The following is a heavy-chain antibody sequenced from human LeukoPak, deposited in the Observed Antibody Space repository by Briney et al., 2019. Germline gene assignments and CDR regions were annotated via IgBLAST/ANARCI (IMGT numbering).Heavy chain of an antibody. D-gene: IGHD1-26*01. CDR3: AREMGAGYFDY. J-gene: IGHJ4*02. Sequence: PGGSLRLSCAASGFTFSSYVMSWVRQAPGKGLEWVSGISGSGDNIYYAYSVKGRFTISRDNSKNTLYLQMNSLRAEDTAVYYCAREMGAGYFDYWGQGTLVTVSS. CDR2: ISGSGDNI. V-gene: IGHV3-23*01. CDR1: GFTFSSYV.